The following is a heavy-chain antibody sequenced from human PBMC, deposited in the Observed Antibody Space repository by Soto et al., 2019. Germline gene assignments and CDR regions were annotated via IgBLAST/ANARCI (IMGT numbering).Heavy chain of an antibody. V-gene: IGHV4-31*03. Sequence: PSETLSLTCIVSGGSISSAGYYWSWLRQHPGKGLEWIGYIYYTESTYYIPSLRSRVSISLDTSKNQFSLTLNSVTAADTAVYYCASGLVTTLHYWGQGTLVTVSS. CDR1: GGSISSAGYY. J-gene: IGHJ4*02. CDR3: ASGLVTTLHY. D-gene: IGHD4-17*01. CDR2: IYYTEST.